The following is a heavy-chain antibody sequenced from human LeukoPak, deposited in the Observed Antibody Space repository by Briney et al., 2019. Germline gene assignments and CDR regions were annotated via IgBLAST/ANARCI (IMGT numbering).Heavy chain of an antibody. CDR1: GYTFSNSG. J-gene: IGHJ4*02. CDR2: ITAFNGHT. V-gene: IGHV1-18*01. Sequence: GSVKLSCKTSGYTFSNSGFSWVRQAPGQGLEWLGWITAFNGHTTYVQTFQGRVTMTTDTFTSTAYMELRSLRSDVTAVYYCARDSDISPAATDYWGQGSLVTVSS. D-gene: IGHD6-25*01. CDR3: ARDSDISPAATDY.